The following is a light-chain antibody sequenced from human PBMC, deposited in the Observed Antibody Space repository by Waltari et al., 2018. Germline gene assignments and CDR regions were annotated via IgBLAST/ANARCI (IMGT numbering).Light chain of an antibody. J-gene: IGKJ4*01. Sequence: EVVLTQSPGTLSLSPGERATLSCRASQSITTNSLAWYQQKPGQAPRFLSYGTASRATGIPDRCTGSGSGTDFTLTISRLEPGDFAVYYCLQYHISPLTFGGGTKVEIK. CDR3: LQYHISPLT. CDR1: QSITTNS. CDR2: GTA. V-gene: IGKV3-20*01.